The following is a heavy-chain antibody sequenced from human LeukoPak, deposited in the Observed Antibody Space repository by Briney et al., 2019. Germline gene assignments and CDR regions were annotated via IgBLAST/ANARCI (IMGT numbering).Heavy chain of an antibody. J-gene: IGHJ1*01. CDR1: GGTFSSYA. V-gene: IGHV1-69*13. D-gene: IGHD3-3*01. CDR3: ARDSSDFRSLIAH. CDR2: IIPIFGTA. Sequence: GASVKVSCKASGGTFSSYAVSWVRQAPGQGLEWMGGIIPIFGTANYAQKFQGRVTITADESTSTAYMELSSLRSEDTAVYYCARDSSDFRSLIAHWGQGTLVTVSS.